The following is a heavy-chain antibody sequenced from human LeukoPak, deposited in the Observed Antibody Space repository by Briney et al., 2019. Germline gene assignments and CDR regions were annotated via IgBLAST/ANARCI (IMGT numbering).Heavy chain of an antibody. CDR2: ISGSGGSA. CDR1: GFTFSSYA. D-gene: IGHD6-19*01. J-gene: IGHJ4*02. CDR3: AESSRQWLVRGYFDY. Sequence: GGSLRLSCAASGFTFSSYAMSWVRQAPGKGLEWVSAISGSGGSAYYADSVKGRFTISRDNSKNTLYLQMNSLRAEDTAVYYCAESSRQWLVRGYFDYWGQGTLVTVSS. V-gene: IGHV3-23*01.